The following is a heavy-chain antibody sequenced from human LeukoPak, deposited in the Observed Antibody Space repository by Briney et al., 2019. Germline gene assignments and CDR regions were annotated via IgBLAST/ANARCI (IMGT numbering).Heavy chain of an antibody. CDR1: GYSFTGYY. V-gene: IGHV1-2*02. CDR2: INPSNGDT. CDR3: ARDRDGDI. J-gene: IGHJ1*01. Sequence: ASVKVSGKASGYSFTGYYLQWVRQAPGQGLEWMGWINPSNGDTSYAQKFQGRITLTRDTSITAVYMDLSSLRSDDTAVYFCARDRDGDIWGQGTLVTVSS. D-gene: IGHD3-9*01.